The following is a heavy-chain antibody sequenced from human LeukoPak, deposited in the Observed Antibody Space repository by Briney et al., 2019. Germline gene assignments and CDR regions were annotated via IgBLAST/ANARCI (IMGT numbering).Heavy chain of an antibody. J-gene: IGHJ4*02. D-gene: IGHD6-13*01. CDR1: GDSISGSDYY. CDR3: ARDPGSWYRHFDY. V-gene: IGHV4-31*03. Sequence: SSETLSLTCIVSGDSISGSDYYWSWIRQHPGKGLEWIGYIYYSGSTYYNPSLKSRVSLSLDTSKNHFSLNLSSVTAADTAVYYCARDPGSWYRHFDYWGQGTLVTVSS. CDR2: IYYSGST.